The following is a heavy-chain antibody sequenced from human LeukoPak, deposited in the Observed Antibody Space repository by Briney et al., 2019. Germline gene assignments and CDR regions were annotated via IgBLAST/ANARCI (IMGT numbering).Heavy chain of an antibody. V-gene: IGHV3-66*01. CDR1: GFTFSSSA. J-gene: IGHJ4*02. CDR3: AHSSSWYYFDY. Sequence: GGSLRLSCAASGFTFSSSAMNWVRQAPGKGLEWVSVIYSGGSTYYADSVKGRFTISRDNSKNTLYLQMNSLRAEDTAVYYCAHSSSWYYFDYWGQGTLVTVSS. CDR2: IYSGGST. D-gene: IGHD6-13*01.